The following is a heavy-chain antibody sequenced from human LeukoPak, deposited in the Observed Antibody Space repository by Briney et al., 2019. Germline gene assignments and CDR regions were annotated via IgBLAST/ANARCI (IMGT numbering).Heavy chain of an antibody. CDR1: GFTFSSYA. Sequence: GGSLRLSCAASGFTFSSYAMSWGRQAPGKGLEWVSAISGSGGSTYYADSVKGRFTISRDNSKNTLYLQMNSLRAEDTAVYYCAKPPWELKSPEYFQHWGQGTLVTVSS. CDR2: ISGSGGST. V-gene: IGHV3-23*01. D-gene: IGHD1-26*01. J-gene: IGHJ1*01. CDR3: AKPPWELKSPEYFQH.